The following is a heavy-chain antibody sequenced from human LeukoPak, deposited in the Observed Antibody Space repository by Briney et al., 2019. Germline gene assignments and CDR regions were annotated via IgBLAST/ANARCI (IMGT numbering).Heavy chain of an antibody. V-gene: IGHV3-23*01. CDR2: ISGSGGST. J-gene: IGHJ4*02. CDR1: GFTFSSYA. CDR3: AIYKWPYGAYY. Sequence: PGGSLRLSCAASGFTFSSYAMSWVRQAPGKGLEWVSAISGSGGSTYYADSVKGRFTISGDNSKNTLYLQMNSLRAEDTAVYYCAIYKWPYGAYYWGQGTLVTVSS. D-gene: IGHD4-17*01.